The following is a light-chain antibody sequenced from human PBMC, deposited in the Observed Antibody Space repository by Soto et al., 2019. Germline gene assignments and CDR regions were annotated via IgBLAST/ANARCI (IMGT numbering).Light chain of an antibody. CDR2: DAS. CDR3: QQYDNLWT. V-gene: IGKV1-33*01. Sequence: DIQMTQSPSSLSASVGDRVTITCQASQDISNYLNWYQQKPGKAPKLLIYDASNLETGVPSRFSGSGSGTDFTFTISRLQPEDIATYYCQQYDNLWTFGQGTKVEIK. J-gene: IGKJ1*01. CDR1: QDISNY.